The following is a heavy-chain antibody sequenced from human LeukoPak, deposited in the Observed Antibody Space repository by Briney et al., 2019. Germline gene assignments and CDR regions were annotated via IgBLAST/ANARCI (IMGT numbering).Heavy chain of an antibody. D-gene: IGHD6-19*01. CDR1: GFTFSSYA. V-gene: IGHV3-23*01. CDR2: ISGNGGST. J-gene: IGHJ2*01. CDR3: AKIERWLVHGFDL. Sequence: GGSLRLSCAASGFTFSSYAMNWVRQAPGKGLEWVASISGNGGSTYYADSVKGRFTISRNNSRNAVFLQMISPRDDDTAIYYCAKIERWLVHGFDLWGRGTLVTVSS.